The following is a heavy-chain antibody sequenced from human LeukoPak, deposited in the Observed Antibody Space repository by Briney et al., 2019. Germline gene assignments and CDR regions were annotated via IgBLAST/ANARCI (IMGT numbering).Heavy chain of an antibody. CDR1: GYSFTGYY. CDR3: ARDMGGPEADYGDYHWFDP. J-gene: IGHJ5*02. V-gene: IGHV1-2*02. CDR2: INPKSGGT. Sequence: ASVKVSCKASGYSFTGYYLDWVRQAPGQGLEWMGWINPKSGGTNYAQKFQGRVTMTRDTSISTAYMELSRLRSDDTAVYYCARDMGGPEADYGDYHWFDPWGQGTLVTVSS. D-gene: IGHD4-17*01.